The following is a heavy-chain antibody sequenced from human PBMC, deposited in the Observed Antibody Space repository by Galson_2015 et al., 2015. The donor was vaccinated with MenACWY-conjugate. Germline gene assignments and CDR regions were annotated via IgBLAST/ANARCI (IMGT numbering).Heavy chain of an antibody. CDR2: INPSGGST. D-gene: IGHD4-17*01. Sequence: SVKVSCKASGYTFTSYYMHWVRQAPGQGLEWMGIINPSGGSTSYAQKFQGRVTMTRDTSTSTVYMELSSLRSEDTAVYYCARVDYGDYGSISSDLWGRGTLVTVSS. CDR3: ARVDYGDYGSISSDL. V-gene: IGHV1-46*01. J-gene: IGHJ2*01. CDR1: GYTFTSYY.